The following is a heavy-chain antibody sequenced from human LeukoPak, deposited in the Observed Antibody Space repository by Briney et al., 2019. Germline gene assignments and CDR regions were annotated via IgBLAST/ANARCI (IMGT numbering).Heavy chain of an antibody. V-gene: IGHV4-30-2*01. Sequence: SQTLSLTCAVSGGSISSGGYSWSWIRQPPGKGLEWIGYIYHSGSTYYNPSLKSRVTISVDRSKNQFSLKLSSVTAADTAVYYCASRVYYYGSGSYYSWFDPWGQGTLVTVSS. CDR2: IYHSGST. J-gene: IGHJ5*02. CDR1: GGSISSGGYS. D-gene: IGHD3-10*01. CDR3: ASRVYYYGSGSYYSWFDP.